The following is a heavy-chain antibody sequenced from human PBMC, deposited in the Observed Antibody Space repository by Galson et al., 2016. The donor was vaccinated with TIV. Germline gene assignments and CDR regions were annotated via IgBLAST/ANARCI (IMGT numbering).Heavy chain of an antibody. CDR2: ISGGGGGR. Sequence: SLRLSCAASGFDFSNHAMSWVRQAPGEGLQWVSSISGGGGGRYYADSVKGRFTISRDNAKNSLFLQMTTLRADDTALYYCARDTEQYNSFTDTFDVWGQGTMVTVSS. V-gene: IGHV3-21*06. D-gene: IGHD6-6*01. CDR1: GFDFSNHA. J-gene: IGHJ3*01. CDR3: ARDTEQYNSFTDTFDV.